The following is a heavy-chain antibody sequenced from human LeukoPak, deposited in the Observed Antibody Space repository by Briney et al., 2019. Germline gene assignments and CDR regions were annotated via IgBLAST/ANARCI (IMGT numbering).Heavy chain of an antibody. Sequence: GGSLRLSCAASGFTFSSYWMSWVRQAPGKGLEWVANIKQDGSEKYYVDSVKGRFTISRDNAKDSLYLQMNSLRAEDTAVYYCASSGGPYDYVWGSQFDYWGQGTLVTVSS. CDR3: ASSGGPYDYVWGSQFDY. CDR2: IKQDGSEK. CDR1: GFTFSSYW. D-gene: IGHD3-16*01. J-gene: IGHJ4*02. V-gene: IGHV3-7*01.